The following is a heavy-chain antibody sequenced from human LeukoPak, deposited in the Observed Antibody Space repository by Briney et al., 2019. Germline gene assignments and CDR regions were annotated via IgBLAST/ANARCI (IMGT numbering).Heavy chain of an antibody. CDR1: GGSISSSSYY. V-gene: IGHV4-39*07. CDR3: ARPAGTYDSSGFLAFDI. J-gene: IGHJ3*02. D-gene: IGHD3-22*01. CDR2: IYYSGST. Sequence: SETLSLTCTVSGGSISSSSYYWGWIRQPPGKGLEWIRSIYYSGSTYYNPSLRSRVTMSVDSSKNQFSLNLRSVTAADTALYYCARPAGTYDSSGFLAFDIWGQGTMVTVSS.